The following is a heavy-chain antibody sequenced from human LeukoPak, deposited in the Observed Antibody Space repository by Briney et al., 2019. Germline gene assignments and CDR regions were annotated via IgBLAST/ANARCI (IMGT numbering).Heavy chain of an antibody. J-gene: IGHJ3*02. D-gene: IGHD2-15*01. Sequence: SETLSLTCTVSGGSIISSDYHWAWVRHPPGTGLEWIGTISYSGNTDYNPSLRSRVTISVDTSNIQFSLRLGSVTAADTAVYHCARHCCSGPAKRVFDIWGQGTMVTVSS. V-gene: IGHV4-39*01. CDR2: ISYSGNT. CDR3: ARHCCSGPAKRVFDI. CDR1: GGSIISSDYH.